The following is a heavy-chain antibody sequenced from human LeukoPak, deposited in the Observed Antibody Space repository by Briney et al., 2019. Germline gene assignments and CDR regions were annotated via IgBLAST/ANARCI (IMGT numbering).Heavy chain of an antibody. D-gene: IGHD3-22*01. CDR1: GYTFTNYY. V-gene: IGHV1-46*01. CDR3: ARAYDQYFDY. Sequence: ASVKVSCKASGYTFTNYYMHWVRQAPGQGFEWMGIINPSGDRKDYAQKFQGRVTITRDTSTSAVYMEVSSLRSEDTAVYYCARAYDQYFDYWGQGTLVSVSS. J-gene: IGHJ4*02. CDR2: INPSGDRK.